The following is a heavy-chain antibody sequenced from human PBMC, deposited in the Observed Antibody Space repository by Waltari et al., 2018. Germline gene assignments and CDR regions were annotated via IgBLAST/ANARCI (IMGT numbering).Heavy chain of an antibody. D-gene: IGHD3-22*01. Sequence: QVQLVQSGAEVKKPGSSVKVSCKASGGTFSSYAISWVRQAPGQGLEWMGGIIPIVGTANYAQKFQGRVTITADESTSTAYMELSSLRSEDTAVYYCAREKYYYDSSGYQYGMDVWGQGTTVTVSS. CDR1: GGTFSSYA. CDR2: IIPIVGTA. V-gene: IGHV1-69*01. J-gene: IGHJ6*02. CDR3: AREKYYYDSSGYQYGMDV.